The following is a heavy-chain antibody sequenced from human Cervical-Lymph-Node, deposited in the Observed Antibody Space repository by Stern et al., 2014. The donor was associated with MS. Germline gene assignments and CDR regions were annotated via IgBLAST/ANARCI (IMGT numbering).Heavy chain of an antibody. Sequence: QVQLVESGGGVVQPGRSLRLSCAASGFTFSSYGMYWVRQAPGKGLEWVAVISYDGSNKYYADSVKGRFTISRDNSKNTLYLQMNSLRAEDTAVYYCAKDRGTYYYDAWGQGTLVTVSS. CDR2: ISYDGSNK. CDR3: AKDRGTYYYDA. J-gene: IGHJ5*02. D-gene: IGHD3-22*01. CDR1: GFTFSSYG. V-gene: IGHV3-30*18.